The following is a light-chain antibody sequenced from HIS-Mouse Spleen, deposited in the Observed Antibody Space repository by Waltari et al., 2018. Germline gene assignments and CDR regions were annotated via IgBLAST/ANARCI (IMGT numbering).Light chain of an antibody. Sequence: SYELTQPPSVSVSPGQTARNTCSGDALPKKYPYWYQQKSGQAPVLVIYDDSKRPSGIPERFSGSSSGTMATLTISGAQVEDEADYYCYSTDSSGNHRVFGGGTKLTVL. V-gene: IGLV3-10*01. CDR1: ALPKKY. CDR3: YSTDSSGNHRV. CDR2: DDS. J-gene: IGLJ2*01.